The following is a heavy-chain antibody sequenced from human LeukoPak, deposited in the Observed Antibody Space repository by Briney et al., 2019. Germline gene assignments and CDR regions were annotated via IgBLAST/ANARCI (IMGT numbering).Heavy chain of an antibody. J-gene: IGHJ4*02. D-gene: IGHD1-26*01. CDR2: IYTSGST. CDR1: GGSISSGSYY. CDR3: ARVGGSYYDY. V-gene: IGHV4-61*02. Sequence: PSETLSLTCTVSGGSISSGSYYWSWSRKPAGKGLEWIGRIYTSGSTNYNPSLKSRVTISVDTSKNQFSLKLSSVTAADTAVYYCARVGGSYYDYWGQGTLVTVSS.